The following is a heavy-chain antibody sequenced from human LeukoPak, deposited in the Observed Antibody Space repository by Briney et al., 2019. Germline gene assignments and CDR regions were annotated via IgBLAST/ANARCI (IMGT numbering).Heavy chain of an antibody. CDR1: GGTFISYA. CDR2: IIPIFGTA. J-gene: IGHJ4*02. D-gene: IGHD2-2*01. V-gene: IGHV1-69*13. Sequence: GASVKVSCKASGGTFISYAISWVRQAPGQGLEWMGGIIPIFGTANYAQKFQGRVTITADESTSTAYMELSSLRSEDTAVYYCARDLQAGSYFDYWGQGTLVTVSS. CDR3: ARDLQAGSYFDY.